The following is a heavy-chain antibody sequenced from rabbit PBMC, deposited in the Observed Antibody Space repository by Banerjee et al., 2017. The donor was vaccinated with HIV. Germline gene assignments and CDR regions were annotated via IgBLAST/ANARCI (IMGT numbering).Heavy chain of an antibody. CDR2: IVPIFGVT. Sequence: ELVESGGGLVQPGGSLKLSCKASRFDFSTYSMSWVRQAPGKGLEWIGYIVPIFGVTYYANWAKGRSTFSKTSSTTVTLQMTSLTAADTATYFCARDLTGVVGWNFAWWGPGTLVTVS. D-gene: IGHD7-1*01. J-gene: IGHJ4*01. V-gene: IGHV1S45*01. CDR3: ARDLTGVVGWNFAW. CDR1: RFDFSTYS.